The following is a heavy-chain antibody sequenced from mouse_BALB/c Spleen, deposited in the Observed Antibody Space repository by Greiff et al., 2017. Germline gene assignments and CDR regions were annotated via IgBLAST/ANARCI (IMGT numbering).Heavy chain of an antibody. V-gene: IGHV2-6-7*01. CDR3: ARDNYYGSRTWYFDV. Sequence: VQLVESGPGLVAPSQSLSITCTVSGFSLTGYGVNWVRQPPGKGLEWLGMIWGDGSTDYNSALKSRLSISKDNSKSQVFLKMNSLQTDDTARYYCARDNYYGSRTWYFDVWGAGTTVTVSS. CDR1: GFSLTGYG. D-gene: IGHD1-1*01. J-gene: IGHJ1*01. CDR2: IWGDGST.